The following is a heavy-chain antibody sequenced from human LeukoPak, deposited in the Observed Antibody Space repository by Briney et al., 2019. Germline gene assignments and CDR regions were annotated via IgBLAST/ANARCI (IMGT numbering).Heavy chain of an antibody. D-gene: IGHD3-16*01. CDR2: MNPNSGNT. CDR3: ARGRLGLLYYYYYMDV. CDR1: VYTFTSYD. Sequence: ASVKVSCKASVYTFTSYDINWVRQATGQGLEWVGWMNPNSGNTGYAQKFQGRVTMTRNTSISTAYMELSSLRSEDTAVYYCARGRLGLLYYYYYMDVWGKGTTVTVSS. J-gene: IGHJ6*03. V-gene: IGHV1-8*01.